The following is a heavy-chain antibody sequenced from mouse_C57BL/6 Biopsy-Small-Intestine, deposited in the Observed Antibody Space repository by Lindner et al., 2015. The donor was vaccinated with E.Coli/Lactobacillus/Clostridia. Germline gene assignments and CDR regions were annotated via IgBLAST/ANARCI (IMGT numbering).Heavy chain of an antibody. CDR2: INPNNGGT. CDR1: GYTFTDYN. Sequence: VQLQESGAELARPGASVKMSCKASGYTFTDYNMHWVKQSHGKSLEWIGYINPNNGGTSYNQKFKGKATLTVNKSSSTAYMELRSLTSEDSAVYYCARYELGRNYWGQGTTLTVSS. CDR3: ARYELGRNY. J-gene: IGHJ2*01. V-gene: IGHV1-22*01. D-gene: IGHD4-1*01.